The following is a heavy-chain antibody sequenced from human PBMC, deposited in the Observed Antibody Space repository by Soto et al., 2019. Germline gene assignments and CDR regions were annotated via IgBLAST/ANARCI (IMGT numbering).Heavy chain of an antibody. D-gene: IGHD5-18*01. J-gene: IGHJ6*02. Sequence: GESLQISCQAFGYSFTAKWIGWVRQMPGKGLEWMGIIYPDDSDTRYSPSFQGQVTISADKSIRTAYLQWSSLEASDTAIYYCARYWHSYNSNYYYGLDVWGQGTTVTVSS. V-gene: IGHV5-51*01. CDR2: IYPDDSDT. CDR1: GYSFTAKW. CDR3: ARYWHSYNSNYYYGLDV.